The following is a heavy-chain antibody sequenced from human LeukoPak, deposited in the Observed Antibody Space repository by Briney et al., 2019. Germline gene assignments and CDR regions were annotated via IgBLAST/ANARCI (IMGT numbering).Heavy chain of an antibody. CDR3: ARTAAMVRGVGTFWYFDL. CDR2: ISGSGSTI. Sequence: GGSLRLSCAASGFTFRSYEMNWVRQAPGKGLEWVSYISGSGSTIYYADSVKGRFTISRDNAKNSLYLQMNSLRAEDTAVYYCARTAAMVRGVGTFWYFDLGGRGTLVTVSS. D-gene: IGHD3-10*01. J-gene: IGHJ2*01. CDR1: GFTFRSYE. V-gene: IGHV3-48*03.